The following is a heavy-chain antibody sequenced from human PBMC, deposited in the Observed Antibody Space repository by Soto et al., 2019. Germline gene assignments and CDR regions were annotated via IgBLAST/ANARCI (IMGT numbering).Heavy chain of an antibody. Sequence: KASETLSLTCNVSGGPISNYYWSWVRQPAGKGLGWVGRIYSDGATNYSPSLKSRVFMSLDMSGNQFSLQLNSVTAADTAVYYCSRVGCSNSNCQTRGMDVWGQGTTVTVSS. CDR1: GGPISNYY. J-gene: IGHJ6*02. CDR3: SRVGCSNSNCQTRGMDV. V-gene: IGHV4-4*07. D-gene: IGHD2-2*01. CDR2: IYSDGAT.